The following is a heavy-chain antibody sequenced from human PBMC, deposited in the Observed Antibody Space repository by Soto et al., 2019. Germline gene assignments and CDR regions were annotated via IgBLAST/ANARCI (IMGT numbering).Heavy chain of an antibody. V-gene: IGHV3-23*01. CDR1: GFTFSSYA. J-gene: IGHJ4*02. Sequence: EVQLLESGGGLVQPGGSLRLSCAASGFTFSSYAMSWVRQAPEKGLEWVSGISGSGDRTHYADSVKGRFTISRDNSKNTLYLQMNSLRAEDTAVYYCAKDSQWLPQGNIDYWGQGTLVTVSS. D-gene: IGHD6-19*01. CDR3: AKDSQWLPQGNIDY. CDR2: ISGSGDRT.